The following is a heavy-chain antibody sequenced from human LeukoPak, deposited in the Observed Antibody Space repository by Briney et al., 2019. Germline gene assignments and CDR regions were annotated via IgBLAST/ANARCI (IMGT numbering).Heavy chain of an antibody. D-gene: IGHD3-3*01. CDR1: GFFFRNYF. J-gene: IGHJ4*02. Sequence: GGSLRLSCAASGFFFRNYFMSWVRQAPGKGLEWVASIKNDGSERYYVDSVRGRYTISRDNTKNSLFLQMSSLRAEDTAVYYCATDRGWRTSGYYLYYFEYWGQGTLVTFSS. V-gene: IGHV3-7*01. CDR2: IKNDGSER. CDR3: ATDRGWRTSGYYLYYFEY.